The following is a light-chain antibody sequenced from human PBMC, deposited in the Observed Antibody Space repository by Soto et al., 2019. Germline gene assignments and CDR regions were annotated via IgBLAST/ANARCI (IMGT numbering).Light chain of an antibody. CDR3: CSFALRSTLI. CDR1: SSNIGAGYD. J-gene: IGLJ2*01. CDR2: GNS. Sequence: QAVVTQPPSVSGAPGQRVTISCTGSSSNIGAGYDVHWYQQLPGTAPKLLIYGNSNRPSGVPDRFSGSKSGNTASLTISGLQAEDEADYYCCSFALRSTLIFGGGTKVTVL. V-gene: IGLV1-40*01.